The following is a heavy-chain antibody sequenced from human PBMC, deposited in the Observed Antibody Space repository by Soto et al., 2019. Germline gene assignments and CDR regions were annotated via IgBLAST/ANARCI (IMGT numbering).Heavy chain of an antibody. CDR1: GGSFSGYY. V-gene: IGHV4-34*01. D-gene: IGHD4-17*01. J-gene: IGHJ4*02. CDR2: INHSGST. CDR3: ARDPQTTVPFDY. Sequence: SETLSLTCAVYGGSFSGYYWSWIRQPPGKGLEWIGEINHSGSTNYNPSLKSRVTISVDTSKNQFSLKLSSVTAADTAVYYCARDPQTTVPFDYWGQGTLVTVS.